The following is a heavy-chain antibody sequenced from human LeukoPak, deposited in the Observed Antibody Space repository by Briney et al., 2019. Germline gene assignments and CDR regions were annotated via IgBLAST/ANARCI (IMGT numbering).Heavy chain of an antibody. CDR1: GGSISSHY. V-gene: IGHV4-59*11. CDR3: VRGYYYDSSGYWVRAFDI. Sequence: SETLSLTCSVSGGSISSHYWSWIRQPPGKGLEWIGYMYHSGTTHYNPSLKSRVTISVDRSKNQFSLKLSSVTAADTAVYYCVRGYYYDSSGYWVRAFDIWGQGTMVTVSS. J-gene: IGHJ3*02. CDR2: MYHSGTT. D-gene: IGHD3-22*01.